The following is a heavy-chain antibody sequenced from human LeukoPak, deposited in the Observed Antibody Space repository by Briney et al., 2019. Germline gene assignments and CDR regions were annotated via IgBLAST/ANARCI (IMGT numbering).Heavy chain of an antibody. CDR1: GGTFSSYA. D-gene: IGHD2-21*01. J-gene: IGHJ6*02. CDR3: AIPFYSPLIYYYGMDV. V-gene: IGHV1-69*13. CDR2: IIPIFGTA. Sequence: SVKVSCKASGGTFSSYAISWVRQAPGQGLEWMGGIIPIFGTANYAQKFQGRVTITADESTSTAYMELSSLRSEDTAVYYCAIPFYSPLIYYYGMDVWGQGTTVTVSS.